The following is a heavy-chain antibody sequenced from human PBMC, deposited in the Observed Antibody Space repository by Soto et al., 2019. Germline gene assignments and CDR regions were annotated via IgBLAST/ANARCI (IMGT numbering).Heavy chain of an antibody. CDR2: ISSSGSNI. CDR3: AKGRSYYYYYGVDV. J-gene: IGHJ6*02. Sequence: GGSLRLSCAASGFTFSDYCMSWIRQAPGKGLEWVSYISSSGSNIYYADSVKGRFTISRDNAKSTLYLQMNSLRAEDTALYYCAKGRSYYYYYGVDVWGQGTTVTVSS. CDR1: GFTFSDYC. V-gene: IGHV3-11*01.